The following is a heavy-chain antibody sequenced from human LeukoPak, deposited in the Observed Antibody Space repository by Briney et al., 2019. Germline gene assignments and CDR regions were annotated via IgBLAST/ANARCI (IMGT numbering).Heavy chain of an antibody. CDR1: GYTFTSYG. J-gene: IGHJ3*02. CDR2: ISAYNGNT. CDR3: ARDLTEMATPDAFDI. Sequence: ASVKVSCKASGYTFTSYGISWVRQAPGQGLEWMGWISAYNGNTNYAQKLQGRVTMTTDTSTSAAYMELRSLRSDDTAVYYCARDLTEMATPDAFDIWGQGTMVTVSS. V-gene: IGHV1-18*01. D-gene: IGHD5-24*01.